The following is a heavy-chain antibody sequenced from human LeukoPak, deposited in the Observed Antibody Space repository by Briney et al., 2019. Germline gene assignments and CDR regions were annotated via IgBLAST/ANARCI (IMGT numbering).Heavy chain of an antibody. CDR1: GGTFSSYA. Sequence: VASVKVSCKASGGTFSSYAISWVRQAPGQGLEWMGGIIPIFGTANYAQKFQGRVTITADESTSTAYMELSSLRSEDTAVYYCARVRDITTHYYFDYWGREPWSPSPQ. CDR3: ARVRDITTHYYFDY. CDR2: IIPIFGTA. D-gene: IGHD3-3*01. V-gene: IGHV1-69*01. J-gene: IGHJ4*02.